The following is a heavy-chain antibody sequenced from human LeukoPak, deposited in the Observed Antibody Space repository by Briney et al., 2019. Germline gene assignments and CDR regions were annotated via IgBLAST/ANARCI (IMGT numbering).Heavy chain of an antibody. V-gene: IGHV1-69*06. CDR2: IIPIFGTA. J-gene: IGHJ5*02. CDR3: ARDSIGGYDILTGYVPAPNWFDP. D-gene: IGHD3-9*01. Sequence: SVKVSCKASGGTLSSYAISWVRQAPGQGLEWMGGIIPIFGTANYAQKFQGRVTITADKSTSTAYMELSSLRSEDTAVYYCARDSIGGYDILTGYVPAPNWFDPWGQGTLVTVSS. CDR1: GGTLSSYA.